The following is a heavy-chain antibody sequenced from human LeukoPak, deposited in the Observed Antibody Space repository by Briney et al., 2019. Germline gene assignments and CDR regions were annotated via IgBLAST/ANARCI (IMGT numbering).Heavy chain of an antibody. J-gene: IGHJ5*02. CDR1: GFTFSSYA. Sequence: AGGSLRLSCAASGFTFSSYAMHWVRQAPGKGLEWVAVISYDGSNKYYADSVKGRFTISRDNSKNTLYLQMNSLRAEDTAVYYCARRFDILTPGNWFDPWGQGTLVTVSS. D-gene: IGHD3-9*01. V-gene: IGHV3-30-3*01. CDR3: ARRFDILTPGNWFDP. CDR2: ISYDGSNK.